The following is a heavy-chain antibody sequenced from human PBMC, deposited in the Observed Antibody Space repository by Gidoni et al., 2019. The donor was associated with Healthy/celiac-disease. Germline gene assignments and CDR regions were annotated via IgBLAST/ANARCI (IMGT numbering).Heavy chain of an antibody. D-gene: IGHD3-3*01. CDR1: GFTFSSYG. J-gene: IGHJ3*02. CDR3: AKRDTIFGVVTTPCAFDI. V-gene: IGHV3-30*18. Sequence: QVQLVESGGGVVQPGRSLRLSCAASGFTFSSYGMPWVRQAPGKGLEWVAVISYDGSNKYYADSVKGRFTISRDNSKNTLYLQMNSLRAEDTAVYYCAKRDTIFGVVTTPCAFDIWGQGTMVTVSS. CDR2: ISYDGSNK.